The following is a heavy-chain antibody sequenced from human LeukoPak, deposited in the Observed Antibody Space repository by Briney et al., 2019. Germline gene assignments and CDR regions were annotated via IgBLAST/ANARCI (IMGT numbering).Heavy chain of an antibody. Sequence: SVKVSCKASGGTFSNFLISWVRQAPGQGLEWMGRIIPMFGTANYAQKFQGRVTITADQSTSTAYMELNSLRSEDTAVYYCARGTFTGDPTHWFDPWGQGTAVTVSS. D-gene: IGHD2-15*01. CDR3: ARGTFTGDPTHWFDP. CDR2: IIPMFGTA. J-gene: IGHJ5*02. V-gene: IGHV1-69*13. CDR1: GGTFSNFL.